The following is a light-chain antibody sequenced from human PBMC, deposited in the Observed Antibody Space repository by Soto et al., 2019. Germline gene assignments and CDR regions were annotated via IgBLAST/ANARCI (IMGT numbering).Light chain of an antibody. CDR3: QQYNSYLWT. CDR1: PSISSW. Sequence: DIQMTQSPSTLSASVGDRVTITCRASPSISSWLAWYQQKPGKAPKLLIYDASSLESGVPTRFSGSGSGKEFALTISSLQPDNFATYYCQQYNSYLWTFGQGTKVDIK. CDR2: DAS. J-gene: IGKJ1*01. V-gene: IGKV1-5*01.